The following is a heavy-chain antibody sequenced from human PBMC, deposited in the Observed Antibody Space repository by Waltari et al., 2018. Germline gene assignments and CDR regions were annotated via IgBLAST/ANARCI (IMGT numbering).Heavy chain of an antibody. D-gene: IGHD1-26*01. V-gene: IGHV1-69*08. Sequence: QVQLVQSGAEVKKPGSSVKVSCKASGGTFSSYTISWVRQAPGQGLEWMGRIIPILGIANYVQKFQGRVTITADKSTSTAYMELSSLRSEDTAVYYCAREIVGASHDYWGQGTLVTVSS. CDR2: IIPILGIA. CDR3: AREIVGASHDY. J-gene: IGHJ4*02. CDR1: GGTFSSYT.